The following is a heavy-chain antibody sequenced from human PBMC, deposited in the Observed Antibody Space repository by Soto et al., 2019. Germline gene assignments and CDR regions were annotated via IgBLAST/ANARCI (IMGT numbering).Heavy chain of an antibody. D-gene: IGHD2-21*02. CDR3: ARVPRYCGGDCFLFDY. CDR1: GGSISSYY. J-gene: IGHJ4*02. Sequence: SETLSLTCTVSGGSISSYYWSWIRQPPGKGPEWIGYIYYSGSTNYNPSLKSRVTISVDTSKNQFSLKLSSVTAADTAVYYCARVPRYCGGDCFLFDYWGQGTLVTVSS. CDR2: IYYSGST. V-gene: IGHV4-59*08.